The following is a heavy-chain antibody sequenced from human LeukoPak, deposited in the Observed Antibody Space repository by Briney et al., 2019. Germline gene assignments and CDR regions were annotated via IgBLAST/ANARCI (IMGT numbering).Heavy chain of an antibody. CDR2: IKQDGSEK. D-gene: IGHD3-3*01. J-gene: IGHJ3*02. CDR3: AKPITISGATDAFDI. CDR1: RFTFSSYW. Sequence: PGGSLRLSCTASRFTFSSYWMNWVRQAPGKGLEWVANIKQDGSEKYYVDSVKGRFTISRDNAKNSLYLQMNSLRAEDTAMYYRAKPITISGATDAFDIWGQGTMVTVSS. V-gene: IGHV3-7*01.